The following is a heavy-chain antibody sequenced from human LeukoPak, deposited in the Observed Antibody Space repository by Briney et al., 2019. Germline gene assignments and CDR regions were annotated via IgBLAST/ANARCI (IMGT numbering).Heavy chain of an antibody. V-gene: IGHV5-51*01. J-gene: IGHJ6*03. CDR1: GYSFTSYW. D-gene: IGHD2-8*01. Sequence: GESLKISCKGFGYSFTSYWIGWVRQMPGKGLEWMGIIYPDDSDTRYSPSFEGQVIISVDKSIRTAYLQWSSLKASDTATYYCARHGHCTNGVCYSNYYYYMDVWGKGTTVTVSS. CDR3: ARHGHCTNGVCYSNYYYYMDV. CDR2: IYPDDSDT.